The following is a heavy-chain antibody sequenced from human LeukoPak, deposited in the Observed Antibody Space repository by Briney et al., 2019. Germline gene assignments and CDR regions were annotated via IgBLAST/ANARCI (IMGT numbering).Heavy chain of an antibody. Sequence: GGSPRLSCVASGFSFSTYGLHWVRQAPGKGLEWVAVISYNGDNKHYAESVKGRFTISRDNSKNTLDLQMNSLSPEDTAVYYCARAAMAFDPWGQGTLVTVSS. CDR1: GFSFSTYG. J-gene: IGHJ5*02. CDR2: ISYNGDNK. D-gene: IGHD5-24*01. CDR3: ARAAMAFDP. V-gene: IGHV3-30*03.